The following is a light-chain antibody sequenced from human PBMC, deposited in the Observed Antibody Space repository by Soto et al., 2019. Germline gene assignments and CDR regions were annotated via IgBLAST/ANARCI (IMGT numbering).Light chain of an antibody. V-gene: IGKV1-27*01. CDR3: QKDYSGTTFT. Sequence: IQMTQFPSSLSAAVGDRVTITCRASQDISNNLVWYQHKPGKAPKLLTYAASTLHSGVPSRFSGRGSGTDFTLTISSLQPEDVATYYCQKDYSGTTFTVGPGTRVDLK. J-gene: IGKJ3*01. CDR1: QDISNN. CDR2: AAS.